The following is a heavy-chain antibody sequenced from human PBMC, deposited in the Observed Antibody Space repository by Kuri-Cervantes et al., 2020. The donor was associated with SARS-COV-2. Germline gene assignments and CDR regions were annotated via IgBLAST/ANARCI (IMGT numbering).Heavy chain of an antibody. CDR3: ARDSSGSGRTPGYAFDI. CDR1: GFTFSSYS. V-gene: IGHV3-21*01. D-gene: IGHD3-10*01. Sequence: GESLKISCAASGFTFSSYSMNWVRQTPGKGLEWVSSISSSSSYIYYADSVKGRFTISRDNAKNSLYLQMNSLRAEDTAVYYCARDSSGSGRTPGYAFDIWGQGTMVTVSS. CDR2: ISSSSSYI. J-gene: IGHJ3*02.